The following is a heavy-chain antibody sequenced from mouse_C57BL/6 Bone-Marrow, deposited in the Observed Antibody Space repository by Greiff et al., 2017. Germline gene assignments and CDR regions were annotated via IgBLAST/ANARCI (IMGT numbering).Heavy chain of an antibody. Sequence: DVHLVESGGGLVKPGGSLKLSCAASGFTFSDYGMHWVRQAPEKGLEWVAYISSGSSTIYYADTVKGRFTISRDNAKNTLFLQMTSLRSEDTAMYYCARPYSNFHYYAMDYWGQGTSVTVSS. CDR3: ARPYSNFHYYAMDY. D-gene: IGHD2-5*01. CDR1: GFTFSDYG. J-gene: IGHJ4*01. V-gene: IGHV5-17*01. CDR2: ISSGSSTI.